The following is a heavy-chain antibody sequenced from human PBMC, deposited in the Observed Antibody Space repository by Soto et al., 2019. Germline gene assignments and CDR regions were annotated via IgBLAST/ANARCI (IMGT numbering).Heavy chain of an antibody. V-gene: IGHV1-46*01. CDR1: GYTFTSYY. CDR2: INPSGGST. J-gene: IGHJ4*02. D-gene: IGHD2-2*01. Sequence: QVQLVQSGAEVKKPGASVKVSCKASGYTFTSYYMHWVRQAPGQGLEWMGIINPSGGSTRYAQKCQGRVTMTRDTSTSTVYMELSRLRSEDTAVYYCAKGRSAITKYYFDYWGQGTLVTVSS. CDR3: AKGRSAITKYYFDY.